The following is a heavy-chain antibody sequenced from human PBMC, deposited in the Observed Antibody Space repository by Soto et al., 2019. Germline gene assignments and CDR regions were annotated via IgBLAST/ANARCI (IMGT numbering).Heavy chain of an antibody. CDR2: ISWDGGST. J-gene: IGHJ6*02. V-gene: IGHV3-43D*04. CDR3: AKDLDYCPHGYCTNGPSGMDV. Sequence: GGSLRLSCAASGFTFDDYAMHWVRQAPGKGLEWVSLISWDGGSTYYADSVKGRFTISRDNSKNSLYLQMNSLRAEDTALYYCAKDLDYCPHGYCTNGPSGMDVWGQGTTVTVSS. D-gene: IGHD2-8*01. CDR1: GFTFDDYA.